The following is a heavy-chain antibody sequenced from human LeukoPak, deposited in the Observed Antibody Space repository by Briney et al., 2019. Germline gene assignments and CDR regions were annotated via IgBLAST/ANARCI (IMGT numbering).Heavy chain of an antibody. CDR3: ARLVPPGGGDCTGSNCHTVYYFDY. Sequence: SETLSLTCTVSGGSISSYYWSWIRQPPGKGLEWIGYIYYSGSTNYNPSLKSRVTISVDTSKNQFSLMLTSVTAADTAVYYCARLVPPGGGDCTGSNCHTVYYFDYWGQGTLVTVSS. CDR1: GGSISSYY. CDR2: IYYSGST. J-gene: IGHJ4*02. V-gene: IGHV4-59*08. D-gene: IGHD2-15*01.